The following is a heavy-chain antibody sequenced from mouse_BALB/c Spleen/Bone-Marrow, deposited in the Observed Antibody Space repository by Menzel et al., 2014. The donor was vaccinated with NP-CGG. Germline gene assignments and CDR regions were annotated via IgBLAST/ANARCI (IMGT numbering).Heavy chain of an antibody. V-gene: IGHV1S81*02. Sequence: QVQLKDSGAELVEPGASVKLSCKASGYTFTSYYMYWVKQRPGQGLEWIGEINPSNGGTNFNEKFKSKATLTVDKSSSTAYMQLSSLTSEDSAVYYCTRSYYGNYFDVWGAGTTVTVSS. CDR2: INPSNGGT. J-gene: IGHJ1*01. CDR1: GYTFTSYY. D-gene: IGHD2-1*01. CDR3: TRSYYGNYFDV.